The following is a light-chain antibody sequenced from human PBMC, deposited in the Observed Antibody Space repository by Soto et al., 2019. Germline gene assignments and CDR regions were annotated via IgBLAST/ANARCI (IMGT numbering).Light chain of an antibody. J-gene: IGLJ2*01. CDR1: SSDVGGYNY. CDR3: SSYPSSSTLVV. Sequence: QSVLTQPASVSGSPGQSITISCTGTSSDVGGYNYVSWYQQHPGKAPKLMICEVSNRPSGVSNRFSGSKSGNTASLTISGLQAEDEADYYCSSYPSSSTLVVFGGGTKLTVL. V-gene: IGLV2-14*01. CDR2: EVS.